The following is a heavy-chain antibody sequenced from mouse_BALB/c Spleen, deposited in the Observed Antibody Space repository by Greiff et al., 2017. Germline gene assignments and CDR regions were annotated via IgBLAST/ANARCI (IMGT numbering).Heavy chain of an antibody. D-gene: IGHD3-3*01. Sequence: EVKVVESGGGLVKLGGSLKLSCAASGFTFSSYYMSWVRQTPEKRLELVAAINSNGGSTYYPDTVKGRFTISRDNAKNTLYLQMSSLKSEDTALYYCARRSPSYPYYFDYWGQGTTLTVSS. CDR3: ARRSPSYPYYFDY. CDR1: GFTFSSYY. J-gene: IGHJ2*01. CDR2: INSNGGST. V-gene: IGHV5-6-2*01.